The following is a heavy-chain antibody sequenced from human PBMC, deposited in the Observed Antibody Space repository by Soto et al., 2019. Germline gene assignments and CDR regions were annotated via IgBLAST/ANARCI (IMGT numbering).Heavy chain of an antibody. J-gene: IGHJ3*02. V-gene: IGHV1-69*13. CDR1: GGTFSSYA. Sequence: ASVKVSCKASGGTFSSYAISWVRQAPGQGLEWMGGIIPIFGTANYAQKFQGRVTITADESTSTAYMELSSLRSEDTAVYYCARDRRGGEAFDIWGQGTMVTVSP. D-gene: IGHD2-15*01. CDR2: IIPIFGTA. CDR3: ARDRRGGEAFDI.